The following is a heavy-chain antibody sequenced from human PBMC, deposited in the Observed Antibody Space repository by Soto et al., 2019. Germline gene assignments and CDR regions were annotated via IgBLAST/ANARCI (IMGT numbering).Heavy chain of an antibody. D-gene: IGHD2-15*01. J-gene: IGHJ4*02. CDR2: IWYDGSNK. Sequence: GGSLRLSCAASGFTFSSYGMHWVRQAPGKGLEWVAVIWYDGSNKYYADSVKGRFTISRDNSKNTLYLQMNSLRAEDTAVYYCAREGLCSGGSCYFDYWGQGTLVTVSS. V-gene: IGHV3-33*01. CDR1: GFTFSSYG. CDR3: AREGLCSGGSCYFDY.